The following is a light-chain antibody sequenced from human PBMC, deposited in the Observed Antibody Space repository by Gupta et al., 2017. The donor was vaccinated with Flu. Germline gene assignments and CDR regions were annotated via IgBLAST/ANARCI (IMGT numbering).Light chain of an antibody. V-gene: IGKV4-1*01. CDR1: QSCCFTSYHKNF. Sequence: DVVMTESPDSLSVSLGETATISCKSSQSCCFTSYHKNFLAWHHHKAGQPPKLLIYWPSTRESGVPDRFSGSGSTTEFTLTITNLQAEAVAVYCCQQHYITPRTFGGGTMVEIK. J-gene: IGKJ4*01. CDR2: WPS. CDR3: QQHYITPRT.